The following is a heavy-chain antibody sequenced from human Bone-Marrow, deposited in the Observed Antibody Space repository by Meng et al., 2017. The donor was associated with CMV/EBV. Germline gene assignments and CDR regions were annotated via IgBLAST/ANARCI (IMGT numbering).Heavy chain of an antibody. CDR3: ARVVGVAARPVWFDP. Sequence: SCTVSGGSISSSSYYWGWIRQPPGKGLEWIGSIYYSGSTYYNPSLKSRVTISVDTSKNQFSLKLSSVTAADTAVYYCARVVGVAARPVWFDPWGQGILVTVSS. D-gene: IGHD6-6*01. CDR1: GGSISSSSYY. CDR2: IYYSGST. J-gene: IGHJ5*02. V-gene: IGHV4-39*07.